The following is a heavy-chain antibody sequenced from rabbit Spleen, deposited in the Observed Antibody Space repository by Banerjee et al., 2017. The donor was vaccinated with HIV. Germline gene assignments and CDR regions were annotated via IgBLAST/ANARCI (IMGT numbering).Heavy chain of an antibody. V-gene: IGHV1S45*01. CDR1: GVSLNDKDV. Sequence: EQLEESGGGLVKPEGSLTLTCKASGVSLNDKDVMCWVRQAPGKGLECIACIYPDSSGSTYYASWAKGRFTISKTSSTTVTLQMTSLTAADTATYFCARGSATMTMVITGFYLTLWGPGTLVTVS. CDR2: IYPDSSGST. J-gene: IGHJ4*01. D-gene: IGHD2-1*01. CDR3: ARGSATMTMVITGFYLTL.